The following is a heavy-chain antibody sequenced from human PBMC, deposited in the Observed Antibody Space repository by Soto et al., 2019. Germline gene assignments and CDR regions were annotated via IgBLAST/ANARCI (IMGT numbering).Heavy chain of an antibody. J-gene: IGHJ4*02. V-gene: IGHV1-46*01. CDR1: GGTFSSYA. D-gene: IGHD7-27*01. CDR2: INPSGGST. Sequence: QVQLVQSGAEVKKPGSSVKVSCKASGGTFSSYAISWVRQAPGQGLEWMGIINPSGGSTSYAQKFQGRVTMTRDTSTSTVYMELSSLRSEDTAVYYCARWSRNWGPFDYWGQGTLVTVSS. CDR3: ARWSRNWGPFDY.